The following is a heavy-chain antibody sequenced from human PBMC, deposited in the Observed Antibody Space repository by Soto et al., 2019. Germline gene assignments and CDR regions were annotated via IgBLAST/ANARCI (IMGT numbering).Heavy chain of an antibody. J-gene: IGHJ3*02. V-gene: IGHV4-4*07. CDR2: IYTSGST. CDR1: GGSISSYY. Sequence: QVQLQESGPGLVKPSETLSLTCTVSGGSISSYYWSWIRQRAGKGLEWIGRIYTSGSTNYNPSLKSRVTMSADTSKNQFSLKLSSVTAEDTAVYYCARDRGSSWPNDAFDIWGQGTMVTVSS. D-gene: IGHD6-13*01. CDR3: ARDRGSSWPNDAFDI.